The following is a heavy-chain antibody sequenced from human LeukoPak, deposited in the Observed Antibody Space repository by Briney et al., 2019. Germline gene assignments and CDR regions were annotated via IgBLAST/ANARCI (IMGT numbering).Heavy chain of an antibody. D-gene: IGHD2-8*01. V-gene: IGHV1-2*06. J-gene: IGHJ3*01. CDR1: GDTFSGYY. Sequence: GASVKVSCKASGDTFSGYYVHWVRQAPGQGLEWMGRMNPKSGGTNYAQKFQGRVTMTREMSISTAYMELSRLRSDDTAVYYCAEMADGAFGVWGQGTMVTVSS. CDR2: MNPKSGGT. CDR3: AEMADGAFGV.